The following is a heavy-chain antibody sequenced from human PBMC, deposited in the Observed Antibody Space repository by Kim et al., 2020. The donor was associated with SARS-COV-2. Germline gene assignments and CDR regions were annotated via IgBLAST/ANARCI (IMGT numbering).Heavy chain of an antibody. J-gene: IGHJ4*02. CDR3: ARGGPDWNLFDY. V-gene: IGHV3-30*13. Sequence: YEADSVKDRCTMSRDNSKNRQYVQRTSLGAEDTAVYYCARGGPDWNLFDYWGQGTLVTVSS. D-gene: IGHD1-1*01.